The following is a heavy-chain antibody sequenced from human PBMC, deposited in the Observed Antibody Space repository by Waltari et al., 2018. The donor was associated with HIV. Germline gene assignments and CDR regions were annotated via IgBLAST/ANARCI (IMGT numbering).Heavy chain of an antibody. CDR3: ARQHAYMSDWFSQASFFNY. CDR2: IYYTGNI. J-gene: IGHJ4*02. Sequence: LQLKESDPGLVKPSDTLSLKCAVSGASMKSKNYYWPWIRQSPGNRLEWIATIYYTGNIYVAPSLKNRTSVSVDSSKSLLSLILTSVTAADTAFYYCARQHAYMSDWFSQASFFNYWGPGTPVTVSS. CDR1: GASMKSKNYY. V-gene: IGHV4-39*01. D-gene: IGHD3-9*01.